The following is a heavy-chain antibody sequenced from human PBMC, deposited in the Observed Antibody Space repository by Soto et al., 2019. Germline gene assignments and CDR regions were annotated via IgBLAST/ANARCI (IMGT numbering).Heavy chain of an antibody. D-gene: IGHD6-19*01. CDR2: INTLSSAI. CDR3: ARRLQWQLRPLDS. J-gene: IGHJ4*02. CDR1: GFIFSAYY. Sequence: QEHLMESGGGLVKPGGSLRLSCAGSGFIFSAYYITWIRRAPGKGLEWVSYINTLSSAIYYADSVKGRFTISRDNAKNSLYLQMNSLRAEDTAVYYCARRLQWQLRPLDSWGRGTLVTVSS. V-gene: IGHV3-11*01.